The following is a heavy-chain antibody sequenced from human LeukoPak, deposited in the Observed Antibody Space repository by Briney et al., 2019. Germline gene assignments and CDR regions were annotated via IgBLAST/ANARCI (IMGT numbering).Heavy chain of an antibody. J-gene: IGHJ5*02. D-gene: IGHD3-3*02. CDR1: GGTFSSYA. CDR3: ARQFWSGYYTRFDP. CDR2: IIPIFGTA. V-gene: IGHV1-69*06. Sequence: SVKVSCKASGGTFSSYAISWVRQAPGQGLEWMGGIIPIFGTANYAQKFQGRVTITADKSTSTAYMELSSLRSEDTAVYYCARQFWSGYYTRFDPWGQGTLVTVSS.